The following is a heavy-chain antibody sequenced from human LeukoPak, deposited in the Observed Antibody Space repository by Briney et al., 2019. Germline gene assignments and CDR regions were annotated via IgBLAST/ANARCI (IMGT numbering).Heavy chain of an antibody. J-gene: IGHJ3*02. Sequence: ASVKVSCKVSGYTLTELSMHWVRQAPGKGLEWMGGFDPEDGETIYAQKFQGRVTMTEDTSTDTAYMELSSLRSEDTAVYYCATDRKGIAAALDAFDIWGQGTMVTVSS. V-gene: IGHV1-24*01. D-gene: IGHD6-13*01. CDR3: ATDRKGIAAALDAFDI. CDR2: FDPEDGET. CDR1: GYTLTELS.